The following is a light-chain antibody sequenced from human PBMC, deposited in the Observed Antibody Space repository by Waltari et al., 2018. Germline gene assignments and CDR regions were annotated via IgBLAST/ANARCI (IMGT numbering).Light chain of an antibody. V-gene: IGKV3-20*01. CDR1: QSLTKRY. J-gene: IGKJ2*01. CDR3: QQYGSSIMYT. Sequence: VLTQSPGTLSLSPGESATLSCRASQSLTKRYLAWYQQKPGQAPRLVIYGASSRAAGIPGRFSGSGSGKDFTLTISRLEPEDFAVYYCQQYGSSIMYTFGQGTKLEIK. CDR2: GAS.